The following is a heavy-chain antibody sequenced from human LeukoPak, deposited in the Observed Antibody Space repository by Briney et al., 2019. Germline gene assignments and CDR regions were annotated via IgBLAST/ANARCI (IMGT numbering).Heavy chain of an antibody. Sequence: PGGSLRLSCVGSGFRFNNYAMSWVRQAPGKGLEWVSSLRGSGGSTQYADSVKGRFSISRDNSKNTLFLQMNSLRAEDTAVYYCAKSSYYDSSGYYREYYFDYWGQGMLVTVSS. CDR2: LRGSGGST. D-gene: IGHD3-22*01. CDR3: AKSSYYDSSGYYREYYFDY. J-gene: IGHJ4*02. V-gene: IGHV3-23*01. CDR1: GFRFNNYA.